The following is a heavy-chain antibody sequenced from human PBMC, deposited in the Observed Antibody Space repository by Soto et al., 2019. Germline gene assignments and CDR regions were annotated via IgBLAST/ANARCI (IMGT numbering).Heavy chain of an antibody. J-gene: IGHJ5*02. V-gene: IGHV4-31*03. D-gene: IGHD3-3*01. CDR3: ARGGFLEWLSDNWFDP. CDR2: IYYSGST. Sequence: QVQLQESGPGLVKPSQTLSLTCTVSGGSISSGGYYWSWIRQHPGKGLEWIGYIYYSGSTYYNPSLKSRVTISVDTSKNQFSLKLSSVTAADTAVYYCARGGFLEWLSDNWFDPWGQGTLVTVSS. CDR1: GGSISSGGYY.